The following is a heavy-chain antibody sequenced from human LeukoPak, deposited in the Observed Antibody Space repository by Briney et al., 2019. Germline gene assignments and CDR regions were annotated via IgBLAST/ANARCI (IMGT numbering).Heavy chain of an antibody. D-gene: IGHD6-19*01. CDR1: GDSVSSNSAA. V-gene: IGHV6-1*01. CDR2: TYYRSKWYN. CDR3: ARALRLGWTGVDY. Sequence: SQTLSLTCAISGDSVSSNSAAWNWIRQSPSRGLEWLGRTYYRSKWYNDYAVSVKSRITIHPDTSKNQFSLQLNSVSPEDTAVYYCARALRLGWTGVDYWGQGTLVTVSS. J-gene: IGHJ4*02.